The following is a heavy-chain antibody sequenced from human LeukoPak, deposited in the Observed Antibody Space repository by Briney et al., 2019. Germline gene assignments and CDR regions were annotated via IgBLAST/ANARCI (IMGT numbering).Heavy chain of an antibody. V-gene: IGHV1-2*02. CDR3: ARDIGITMVRGDQYYFDY. CDR2: INPNSGGT. Sequence: ASVKVSCKASGYTFTGYYMHWVRQAPGQGLEWMGWINPNSGGTNYAQKFQGRVTMTRDTSISTAYMELSRLRSDDTAVYYCARDIGITMVRGDQYYFDYWGQGTLVTVSS. CDR1: GYTFTGYY. D-gene: IGHD3-10*01. J-gene: IGHJ4*02.